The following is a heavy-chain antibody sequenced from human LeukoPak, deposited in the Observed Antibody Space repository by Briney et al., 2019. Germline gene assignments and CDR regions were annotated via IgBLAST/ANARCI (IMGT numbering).Heavy chain of an antibody. D-gene: IGHD3-22*01. Sequence: ASVKVSCKAAGYTFTGYYIHWVRQAPGQGLEWMGWINPNSGGTNYAQKFQGRVTMTRDTSISTAYMELSRLRSDDTAVYYCARDPYDSSGYADWGQGTLVTVSS. J-gene: IGHJ4*02. V-gene: IGHV1-2*02. CDR1: GYTFTGYY. CDR2: INPNSGGT. CDR3: ARDPYDSSGYAD.